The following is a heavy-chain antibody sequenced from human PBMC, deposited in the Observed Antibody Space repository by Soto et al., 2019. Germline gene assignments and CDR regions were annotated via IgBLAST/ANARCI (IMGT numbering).Heavy chain of an antibody. CDR3: AGDRNLGPGPNYYYYGMDV. CDR2: ISSSSAYI. CDR1: GFTFNTYT. J-gene: IGHJ6*02. Sequence: VGSLRLSCAASGFTFNTYTMNWVRQAPGKGLEWVSSISSSSAYIYYADSVKGRFTISRDNAKDSLFLQMNGLRAEDTAVYYCAGDRNLGPGPNYYYYGMDVWGQGTTVTVSS. V-gene: IGHV3-21*01.